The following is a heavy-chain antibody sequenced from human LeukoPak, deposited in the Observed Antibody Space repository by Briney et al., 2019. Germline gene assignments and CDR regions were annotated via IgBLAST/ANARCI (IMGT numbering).Heavy chain of an antibody. J-gene: IGHJ4*02. CDR1: GFTFSSYA. CDR2: ISGSGAST. CDR3: AKHRTTMTPLSRIDY. D-gene: IGHD4-17*01. Sequence: GGSLRLSCAASGFTFSSYAMSWVRQAPGKGVEWVSAISGSGASTYFADSVKGRFTISRDNSKNTLYLQMNSLRAEDTAVYYCAKHRTTMTPLSRIDYWGQGTLVTVSS. V-gene: IGHV3-23*01.